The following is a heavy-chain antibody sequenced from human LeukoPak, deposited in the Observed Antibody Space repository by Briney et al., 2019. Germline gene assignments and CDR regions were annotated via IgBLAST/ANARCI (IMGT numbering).Heavy chain of an antibody. Sequence: SETLSLTCTVSGGSISSYYWSWIRQPAGKGLEWIGRIYTSGSTNYNPSLKSRVTMSVDTSKNQFSLKLSSVTAADTAVYYCARDKEYCSSTSCSRAQGYYYYYGMDVWGQGTTVTVSS. CDR2: IYTSGST. CDR1: GGSISSYY. CDR3: ARDKEYCSSTSCSRAQGYYYYYGMDV. V-gene: IGHV4-4*07. D-gene: IGHD2-2*01. J-gene: IGHJ6*02.